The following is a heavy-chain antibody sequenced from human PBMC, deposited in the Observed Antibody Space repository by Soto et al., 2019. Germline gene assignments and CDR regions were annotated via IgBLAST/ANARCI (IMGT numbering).Heavy chain of an antibody. CDR1: GFTFDDYA. Sequence: EVQLVESGGGLVQPGRSLRLSCAASGFTFDDYAMHWVRQAPGKGLEWVSGISWNSGSIGYADSVKGRFTISRDNAKNSLYPQMNSLRAEYTALYYCAKDIRFGGSCYSISYYYYMDVWGKGTTVTVSS. CDR2: ISWNSGSI. J-gene: IGHJ6*03. CDR3: AKDIRFGGSCYSISYYYYMDV. V-gene: IGHV3-9*01. D-gene: IGHD2-15*01.